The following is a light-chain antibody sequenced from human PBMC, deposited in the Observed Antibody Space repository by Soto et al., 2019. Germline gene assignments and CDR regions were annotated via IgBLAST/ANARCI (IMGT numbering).Light chain of an antibody. Sequence: SYELTQPPSVSVSPGQAARITCSGAALPKKYAYWYQQKSGQAPVLVIYEDSKRPSGIPERFSGSSTGTMATLIITGAQVEDEADYYCYSTDISGNHGFFGGGTKLTVL. CDR1: ALPKKY. CDR3: YSTDISGNHGF. V-gene: IGLV3-10*01. CDR2: EDS. J-gene: IGLJ2*01.